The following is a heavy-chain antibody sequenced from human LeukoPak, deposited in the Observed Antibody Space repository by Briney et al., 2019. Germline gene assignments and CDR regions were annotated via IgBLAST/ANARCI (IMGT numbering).Heavy chain of an antibody. J-gene: IGHJ4*02. Sequence: GESLMISCKGSGYSFNTYWIAWVRQLPGKGLEWMGMTFPGESNIRYSPSLQGQVTISADKSTGTAYLQWTSLKASDSAMYYCARQGTAPFDYWGQGTLVTVSS. CDR2: TFPGESNI. CDR3: ARQGTAPFDY. V-gene: IGHV5-51*01. CDR1: GYSFNTYW. D-gene: IGHD2-21*02.